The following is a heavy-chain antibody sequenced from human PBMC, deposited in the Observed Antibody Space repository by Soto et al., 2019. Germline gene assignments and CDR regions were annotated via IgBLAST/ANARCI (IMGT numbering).Heavy chain of an antibody. V-gene: IGHV3-30-3*01. D-gene: IGHD1-26*01. CDR3: ARASRVGATVLYYYYGMDV. CDR1: GFTFSSYA. Sequence: QVQLVESGGGVVQPGRSLRLSCAASGFTFSSYAMHWVRQAPGKGLEWVAVISYDGSNKYYADSVKGRFTISRDNSKNTLYLQMNSLRAEDTAVYYCARASRVGATVLYYYYGMDVWGQGTTVTVSS. CDR2: ISYDGSNK. J-gene: IGHJ6*02.